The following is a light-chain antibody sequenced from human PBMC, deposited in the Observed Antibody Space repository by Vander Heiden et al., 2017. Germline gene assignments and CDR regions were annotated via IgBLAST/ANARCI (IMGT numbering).Light chain of an antibody. CDR1: QGISSW. CDR2: AAA. Sequence: IQTTQSPSCASATVGVKVTITCRASQGISSWLAWYQQKPGKAPKLLIYAAASLQSGVPSRFRGSGSGIEFTLTISSLQLEGFATYYCQQANSLPRTFGQGTKVEIK. CDR3: QQANSLPRT. V-gene: IGKV1-12*01. J-gene: IGKJ1*01.